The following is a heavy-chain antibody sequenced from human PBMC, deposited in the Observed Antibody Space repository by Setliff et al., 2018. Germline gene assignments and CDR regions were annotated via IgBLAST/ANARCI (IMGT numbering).Heavy chain of an antibody. J-gene: IGHJ4*02. CDR1: GDSISSGDYF. CDR2: IYHSGSA. Sequence: SETLSLTCTVSGDSISSGDYFWSWIRQPPGKGLEWIAYIYHSGSAYYNPSLKSRVTMSVDTSKNQFSLHLTSVTAADTAMYYCARESRYYYDNLGTLDYWGQGTLVTVSS. V-gene: IGHV4-30-4*08. CDR3: ARESRYYYDNLGTLDY. D-gene: IGHD3-22*01.